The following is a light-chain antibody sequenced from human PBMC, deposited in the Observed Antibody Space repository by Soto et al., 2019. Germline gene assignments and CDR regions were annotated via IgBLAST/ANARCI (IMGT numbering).Light chain of an antibody. CDR3: QKYNSAPLT. V-gene: IGKV1-27*01. J-gene: IGKJ4*01. CDR1: QGIGVY. CDR2: AAS. Sequence: DIQMTQSPSSLSASLGDRVTITCRASQGIGVYLAWFQQKPGKVPKLLIYAASTLQSEVPSRFSGSGSGTDFTLTISSLQPEDFATYYCQKYNSAPLTFGGGTKVDIK.